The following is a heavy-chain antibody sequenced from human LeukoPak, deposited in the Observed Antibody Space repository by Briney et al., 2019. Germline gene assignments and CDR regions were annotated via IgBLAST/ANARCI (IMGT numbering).Heavy chain of an antibody. CDR2: MHYSGST. CDR1: GGSISSYY. Sequence: SETLSLTCTVSGGSISSYYWGWIRQPPGKGLEWIGSMHYSGSTFYNPSLKRRVTVSVDTSKNQFSLRLTSVTAADTAVYYCARHLRYTSGWYSDYWGQGTLVTVSS. V-gene: IGHV4-39*01. J-gene: IGHJ4*02. CDR3: ARHLRYTSGWYSDY. D-gene: IGHD6-19*01.